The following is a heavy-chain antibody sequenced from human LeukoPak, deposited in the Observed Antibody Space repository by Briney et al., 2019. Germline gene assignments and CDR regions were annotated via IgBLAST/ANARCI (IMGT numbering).Heavy chain of an antibody. D-gene: IGHD1-1*01. CDR2: FYTSGST. CDR1: GASINSSNYY. J-gene: IGHJ3*02. CDR3: ARDLWTGAFDI. Sequence: SETLSLTCTVSGASINSSNYYWNWIRQPAGKGLEWIGRFYTSGSTNYSPSLKSRVTISVDTSKNQFSLRLSSVTAADTAVYYCARDLWTGAFDIWGQGTMVTVSS. V-gene: IGHV4-61*02.